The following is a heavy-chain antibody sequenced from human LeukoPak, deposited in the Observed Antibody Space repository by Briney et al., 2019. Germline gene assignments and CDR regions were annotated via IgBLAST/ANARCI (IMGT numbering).Heavy chain of an antibody. J-gene: IGHJ5*02. D-gene: IGHD6-13*01. CDR3: ARGTSSWYAYNWFDP. Sequence: PSETLSLTCTVSGGSISSGSYYWSWIRQPAGKGLEWIGRIYTSGSTKYNPSLKSRVTISVDTSKNQFSLKLSSVTAADTAVYYCARGTSSWYAYNWFDPWGQGTLVTVSS. CDR2: IYTSGST. V-gene: IGHV4-61*02. CDR1: GGSISSGSYY.